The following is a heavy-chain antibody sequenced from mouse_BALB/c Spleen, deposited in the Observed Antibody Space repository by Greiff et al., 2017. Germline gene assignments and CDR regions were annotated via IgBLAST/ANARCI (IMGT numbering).Heavy chain of an antibody. CDR1: GYTFSSYW. CDR2: ILPGSGST. CDR3: ARSNYGKGGAMDY. Sequence: VQLQQSGAELMKPGASVKISCKATGYTFSSYWIEWVKQRPGHGLEWIGEILPGSGSTNYNEKFKGKATFTADTSSNTAYMQLSSLTSEDSAVYYCARSNYGKGGAMDYWGQGTSVTVSS. V-gene: IGHV1-9*01. D-gene: IGHD2-1*01. J-gene: IGHJ4*01.